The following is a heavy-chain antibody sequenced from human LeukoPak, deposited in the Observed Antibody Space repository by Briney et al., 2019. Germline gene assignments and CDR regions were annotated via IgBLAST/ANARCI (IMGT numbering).Heavy chain of an antibody. CDR3: ARDGTAAGLYFDL. CDR1: SSSSYY. D-gene: IGHD6-13*01. Sequence: SSSSYYWGWIRQPPGKGLEWVASIRQDGGEKSYVDSVKVRFTISRDNTKSSLYLQINSLRAEDTAVYYCARDGTAAGLYFDLWGQGTLVTVSS. J-gene: IGHJ4*01. V-gene: IGHV3-7*01. CDR2: IRQDGGEK.